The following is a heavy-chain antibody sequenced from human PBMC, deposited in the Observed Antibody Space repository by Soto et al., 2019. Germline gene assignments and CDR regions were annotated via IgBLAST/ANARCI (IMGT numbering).Heavy chain of an antibody. J-gene: IGHJ5*02. CDR2: ITGGADNT. D-gene: IGHD6-19*01. Sequence: EVKLLESGGDLVQPGGSQRLSCVASGFTYSSYAMSWVRQAPGKGLEWVSTITGGADNTHYADSVKGRFTISRDNSRNTVSLQMNSLRVEDTAVYHCAKGRLAVAAPYTWFDPWGLGTLVTVSS. CDR3: AKGRLAVAAPYTWFDP. CDR1: GFTYSSYA. V-gene: IGHV3-23*01.